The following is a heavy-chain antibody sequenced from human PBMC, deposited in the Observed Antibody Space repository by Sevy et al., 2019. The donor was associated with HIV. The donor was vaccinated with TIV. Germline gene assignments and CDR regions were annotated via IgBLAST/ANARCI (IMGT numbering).Heavy chain of an antibody. V-gene: IGHV3-23*01. CDR2: ISGSGDST. J-gene: IGHJ6*02. D-gene: IGHD2-2*01. CDR3: AKVVVPADSDPFYYYAYGMDV. Sequence: GGSLRLSCAASGFTFSNYAINWVRQAPGKGLEWVSCISGSGDSTFYADSVKGRFTISRDNSKNTVHLQMNSLRVEDTAVYYCAKVVVPADSDPFYYYAYGMDVWGQGTTVTVSS. CDR1: GFTFSNYA.